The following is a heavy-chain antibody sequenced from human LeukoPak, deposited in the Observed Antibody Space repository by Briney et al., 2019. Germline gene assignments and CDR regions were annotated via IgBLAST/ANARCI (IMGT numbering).Heavy chain of an antibody. D-gene: IGHD4-11*01. J-gene: IGHJ4*02. CDR2: IRGSGGST. Sequence: GGSLRLSCAASGFTFSSYAMSWVRQAPGKGLEWVPAIRGSGGSTYYADSVKGRFTISRDNSKNTLYLQMNSLRAEDTAVYYCAKDAEVQYYFDYWGQGTLVTVSS. CDR1: GFTFSSYA. V-gene: IGHV3-23*01. CDR3: AKDAEVQYYFDY.